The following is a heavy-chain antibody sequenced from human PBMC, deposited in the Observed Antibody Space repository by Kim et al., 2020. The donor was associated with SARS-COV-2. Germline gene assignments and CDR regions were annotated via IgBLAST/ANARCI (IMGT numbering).Heavy chain of an antibody. V-gene: IGHV3-74*01. D-gene: IGHD3-16*01. CDR3: ARDGGGSAFFFDY. Sequence: YADPVKGPFTISRDHAKNPLFLQMNSLRADDTAVYYCARDGGGSAFFFDYWGQGTLVTVSS. J-gene: IGHJ4*02.